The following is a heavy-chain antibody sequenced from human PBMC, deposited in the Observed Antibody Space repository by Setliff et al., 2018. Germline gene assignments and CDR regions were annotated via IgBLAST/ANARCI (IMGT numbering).Heavy chain of an antibody. Sequence: SETLSLTCTVSGGSISSSSYYWGWIRQSPGKGLEWIGSIYYSGSTYYNPSLKSRVTISVDTSKNQFSLKLSSVTAADTAVYYCARQAPSSSWTYYYYYGMDVWGQGTTVTVSS. V-gene: IGHV4-39*01. CDR3: ARQAPSSSWTYYYYYGMDV. CDR2: IYYSGST. J-gene: IGHJ6*02. CDR1: GGSISSSSYY. D-gene: IGHD6-13*01.